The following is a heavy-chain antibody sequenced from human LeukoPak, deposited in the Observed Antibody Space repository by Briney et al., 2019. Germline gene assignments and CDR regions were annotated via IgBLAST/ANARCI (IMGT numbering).Heavy chain of an antibody. Sequence: ASVKVSCKASGYTFTGYYMHWVRQAPGQGLEWMGWINPNSGGTNYAQKFQGRVTMTRDTSISTAYMELSRLRSDDTAVYYCARDSAADAGYSSSWYLGWFDPWGQGTLVTVSS. D-gene: IGHD6-13*01. CDR3: ARDSAADAGYSSSWYLGWFDP. V-gene: IGHV1-2*02. CDR2: INPNSGGT. CDR1: GYTFTGYY. J-gene: IGHJ5*02.